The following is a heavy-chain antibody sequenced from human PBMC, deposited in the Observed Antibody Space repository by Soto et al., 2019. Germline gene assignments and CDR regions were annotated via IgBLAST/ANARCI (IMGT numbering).Heavy chain of an antibody. CDR1: GYTFTSYG. CDR3: ARAYSSGWYVGYYYYYGMDV. D-gene: IGHD6-19*01. CDR2: ISAYNGNT. V-gene: IGHV1-18*04. Sequence: ASVKVSCKASGYTFTSYGIRWVRQAPGHGLAWMGWISAYNGNTNYAQKLPGRVTMTTDTSTSTAYMELRSLRSDDTAVYYCARAYSSGWYVGYYYYYGMDVWGQGTTVTVSS. J-gene: IGHJ6*02.